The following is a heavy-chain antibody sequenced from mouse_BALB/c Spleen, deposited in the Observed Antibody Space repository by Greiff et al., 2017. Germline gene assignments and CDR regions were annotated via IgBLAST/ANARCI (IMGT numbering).Heavy chain of an antibody. Sequence: EVQGVESGGGLVQPGGSRKLSCAASGFTFSSFGMHWVRQAPEKGLEWVAYISSGSSTIYYADTVKGRFTISRDNPKNTLFLQMTSLRSEDTAMYYCARYDYERGMDYWGQGTSVTVSS. CDR2: ISSGSSTI. D-gene: IGHD2-4*01. J-gene: IGHJ4*01. V-gene: IGHV5-17*02. CDR3: ARYDYERGMDY. CDR1: GFTFSSFG.